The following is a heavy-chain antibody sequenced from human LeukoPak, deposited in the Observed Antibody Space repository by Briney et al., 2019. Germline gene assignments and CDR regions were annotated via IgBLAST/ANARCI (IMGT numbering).Heavy chain of an antibody. CDR2: ISGSGDST. J-gene: IGHJ3*02. Sequence: GGSLRLSCAASGFSFTSYAMSWVRQTPGKGLEWVSVISGSGDSTYYADSVKGRFTISRDNSKSTLYLQMNSLRAEDTAVYYCARGWIQLWNDAFDIWGQGTMVTVSS. CDR3: ARGWIQLWNDAFDI. D-gene: IGHD5-18*01. V-gene: IGHV3-23*01. CDR1: GFSFTSYA.